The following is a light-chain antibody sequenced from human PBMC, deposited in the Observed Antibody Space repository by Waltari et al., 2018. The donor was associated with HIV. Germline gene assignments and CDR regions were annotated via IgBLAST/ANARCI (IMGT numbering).Light chain of an antibody. Sequence: QSALTQPASVSGAPGPSFTIPCTGTSRDVGSSNLVPWYQQHPGKAPKLMIYEVSKRHSGVSNRFSGSKSGNTASLTISGLQAEDEADYYCCSYAGSSNRVFGGGTKVTVL. V-gene: IGLV2-23*02. CDR3: CSYAGSSNRV. J-gene: IGLJ3*02. CDR1: SRDVGSSNL. CDR2: EVS.